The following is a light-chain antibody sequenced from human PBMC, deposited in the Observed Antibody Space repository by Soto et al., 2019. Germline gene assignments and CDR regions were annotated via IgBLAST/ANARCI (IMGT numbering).Light chain of an antibody. CDR2: KAS. Sequence: DIQMTQSPSTLSASVGERVTITCRASQSISSWLAWYQQKPGKAPKLLIYKASSLESGVPSRFSGSGSGTEFTLTISSLQPDDFATYYCQQYNSYWPTFGQGTKLEIK. CDR3: QQYNSYWPT. V-gene: IGKV1-5*03. CDR1: QSISSW. J-gene: IGKJ2*01.